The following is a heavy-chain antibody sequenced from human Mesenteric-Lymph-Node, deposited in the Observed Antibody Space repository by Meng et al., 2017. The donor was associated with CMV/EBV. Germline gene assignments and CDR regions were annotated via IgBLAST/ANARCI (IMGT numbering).Heavy chain of an antibody. D-gene: IGHD2-21*01. CDR3: ARVGKPCGGDCYKEYFHH. CDR2: ISYDGSSK. V-gene: IGHV3-30*04. CDR1: GFTFSSYA. J-gene: IGHJ1*01. Sequence: GGSLRLSCAASGFTFSSYAMHWVRQAPGKGLEWVAVISYDGSSKYYADSVKGRFSISRDNSKNTLYLQMNSLRADDTAVYYCARVGKPCGGDCYKEYFHHWGQGTLVTVSS.